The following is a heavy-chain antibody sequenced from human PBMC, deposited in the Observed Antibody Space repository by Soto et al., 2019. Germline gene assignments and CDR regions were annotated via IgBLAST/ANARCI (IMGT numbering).Heavy chain of an antibody. V-gene: IGHV4-34*01. D-gene: IGHD2-15*01. CDR3: ASDTYCSGGSCTGY. Sequence: ASETLSLTCAVYGGSFSGYSWSWIRQPPGKGLEWIGEINHSGSTNYNPSLKSRVTISVDTSKNQFSLKLSSVTAADTAVYYCASDTYCSGGSCTGYWGPGTLVTVSS. CDR1: GGSFSGYS. J-gene: IGHJ4*02. CDR2: INHSGST.